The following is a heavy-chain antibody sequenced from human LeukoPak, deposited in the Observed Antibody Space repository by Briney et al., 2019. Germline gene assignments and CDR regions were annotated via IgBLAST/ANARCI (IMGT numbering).Heavy chain of an antibody. Sequence: SETLSLACAVYGGSFSGYYWSWIRQPPGKGLEWIGEINHSGSTNYNPSLKSRVTISVDTSKNQFSLKLSSVTAADTAVYYCAKNYEPTLPWFDPWGQGTLVTVS. CDR3: AKNYEPTLPWFDP. J-gene: IGHJ5*02. CDR2: INHSGST. V-gene: IGHV4-34*01. D-gene: IGHD1-7*01. CDR1: GGSFSGYY.